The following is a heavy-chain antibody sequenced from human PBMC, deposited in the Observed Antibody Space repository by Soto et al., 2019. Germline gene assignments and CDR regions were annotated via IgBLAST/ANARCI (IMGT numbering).Heavy chain of an antibody. CDR3: ARSYYYYYMDV. CDR1: GFTFSDYY. V-gene: IGHV3-11*01. CDR2: ISSSGSTI. Sequence: GVSLRLSCAASGFTFSDYYMSWIRQAPGKGLEWVSYISSSGSTIYYADSVKGRFTISRDNAKNSLYLQMNSLRAEDTAVYYCARSYYYYYMDVWGKGTTVTVSS. J-gene: IGHJ6*03.